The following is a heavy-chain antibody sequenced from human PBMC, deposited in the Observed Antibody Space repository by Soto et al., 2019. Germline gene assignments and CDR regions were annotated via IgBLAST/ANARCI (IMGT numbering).Heavy chain of an antibody. CDR1: GFTFSSYG. CDR2: IWYDGSNK. D-gene: IGHD3-10*01. Sequence: PGGSLRLSCAASGFTFSSYGMHWVRQAPGKGLEGVAVIWYDGSNKYYADSVKGRFTISRDNSKNTLYLQMNSLRAEDTAVYYCAREFTITDYYSYGMDVWGQGTTVTVSS. V-gene: IGHV3-33*01. J-gene: IGHJ6*02. CDR3: AREFTITDYYSYGMDV.